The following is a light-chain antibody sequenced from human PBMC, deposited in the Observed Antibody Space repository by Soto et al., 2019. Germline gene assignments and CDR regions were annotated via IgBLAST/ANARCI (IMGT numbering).Light chain of an antibody. J-gene: IGKJ1*01. CDR2: GAS. Sequence: EIVLTRSPGTLSLSPGERTTLSCRASQSVSSNFLDWYQQKPGQAPRLLIYGASSRATGIPDRFSGSGSGTDFTLTISRLEPEDFAVYYCQQYETSPRTFGQGTKVEI. CDR3: QQYETSPRT. V-gene: IGKV3-20*01. CDR1: QSVSSNF.